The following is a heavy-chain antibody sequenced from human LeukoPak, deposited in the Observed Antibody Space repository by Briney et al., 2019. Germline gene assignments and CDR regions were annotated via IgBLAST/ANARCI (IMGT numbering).Heavy chain of an antibody. V-gene: IGHV1-46*01. CDR1: GYTFTSYY. D-gene: IGHD3-10*01. CDR2: INPSGGST. CDR3: ARGRRYYYGSGNHGNFDY. Sequence: ASVKVSCKASGYTFTSYYMHWVRQAPGQGLERIGIINPSGGSTSYAQKFQGRVTMTRDMSTSTAYMELSSLRSEDTAVYYCARGRRYYYGSGNHGNFDYWGQGTLVTVSS. J-gene: IGHJ4*02.